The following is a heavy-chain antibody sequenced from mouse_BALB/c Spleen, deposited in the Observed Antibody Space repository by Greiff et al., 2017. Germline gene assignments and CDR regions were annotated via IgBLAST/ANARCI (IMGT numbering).Heavy chain of an antibody. Sequence: EVNVVESGGGLVQPGGSRKLSCAASGFTFSSYGMSWVRQTPDKRLEWVATISSGGSYTYYPDSVKGRFTISRDNAKNTLYLQMSSLKSEDTAMYYCARQGDYYGSTLPWFAYWGQGTLVTVSA. CDR3: ARQGDYYGSTLPWFAY. J-gene: IGHJ3*01. CDR1: GFTFSSYG. V-gene: IGHV5-6*03. D-gene: IGHD1-1*01. CDR2: ISSGGSYT.